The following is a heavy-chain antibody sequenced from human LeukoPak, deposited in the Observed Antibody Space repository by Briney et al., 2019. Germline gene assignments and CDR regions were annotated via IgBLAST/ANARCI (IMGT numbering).Heavy chain of an antibody. CDR3: ARVTTPEGGWFDP. V-gene: IGHV4-59*01. D-gene: IGHD1-1*01. CDR1: GGSISSYY. Sequence: SETLSLTCTVSGGSISSYYWSWIRQPPGKGLEWIGYIYYSGSTNYNPSLKSRVTISVDTSKNQLSLKLSSVTAADTAVYYCARVTTPEGGWFDPWGQGTLVTVSS. J-gene: IGHJ5*02. CDR2: IYYSGST.